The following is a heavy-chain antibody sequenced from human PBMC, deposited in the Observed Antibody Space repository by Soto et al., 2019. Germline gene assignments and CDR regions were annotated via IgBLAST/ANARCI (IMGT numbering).Heavy chain of an antibody. CDR3: ARSGVISPSFDY. J-gene: IGHJ4*02. CDR2: IYYSGST. Sequence: SETLSLTCTVSGGSISSSSYYWGWIRQPPGKGLEWIGSIYYSGSTYYNPSLKSRVTISVDTSKNQFSLKLSSVTAADTAVYYCARSGVISPSFDYWGQGTLVTVSS. V-gene: IGHV4-39*01. CDR1: GGSISSSSYY. D-gene: IGHD3-16*02.